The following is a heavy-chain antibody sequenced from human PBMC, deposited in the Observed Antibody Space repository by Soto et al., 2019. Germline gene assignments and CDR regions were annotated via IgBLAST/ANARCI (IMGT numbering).Heavy chain of an antibody. CDR3: GRGDYYDIHDY. V-gene: IGHV1-3*01. J-gene: IGHJ4*02. D-gene: IGHD3-22*01. CDR1: GYTFTNYA. CDR2: INAGNGNT. Sequence: QVQLVQSGAEVKKPGASVKVSCKASGYTFTNYAMHWVRQAPGQRLEWMGWINAGNGNTKYSQKFQGRVTITRDTPASSAYLELSSLRSEDTAVYYRGRGDYYDIHDYWGQGTLVTVSS.